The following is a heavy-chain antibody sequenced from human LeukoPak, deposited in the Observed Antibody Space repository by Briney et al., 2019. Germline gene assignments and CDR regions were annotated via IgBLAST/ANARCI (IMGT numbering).Heavy chain of an antibody. CDR2: IWSDGTNK. J-gene: IGHJ4*02. D-gene: IGHD4-11*01. CDR3: ARDAQRGFDYSNSLKY. V-gene: IGHV3-33*01. Sequence: GGSLRLSCAAAGFTFNHYGMHWVRQAPGKGLEWVAVIWSDGTNKYYADSVEGRFTISRDDSEKHLYLQMNILKPGDTAVYVCARDAQRGFDYSNSLKYWGQGTPVTVST. CDR1: GFTFNHYG.